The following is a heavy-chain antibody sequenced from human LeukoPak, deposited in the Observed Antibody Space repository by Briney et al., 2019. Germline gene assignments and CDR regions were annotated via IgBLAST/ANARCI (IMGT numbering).Heavy chain of an antibody. V-gene: IGHV1-18*04. Sequence: ASVKVSCKASGYTFTGYYMHWVRQAPGQGLELMGWIRSDNGKTNYAQKLQGRVPLTPDTTTSTAYMELRSLRSDDTAIYCCARDYSSGWYSVDYWGQGTLITVSS. CDR1: GYTFTGYY. J-gene: IGHJ4*02. CDR2: IRSDNGKT. D-gene: IGHD6-19*01. CDR3: ARDYSSGWYSVDY.